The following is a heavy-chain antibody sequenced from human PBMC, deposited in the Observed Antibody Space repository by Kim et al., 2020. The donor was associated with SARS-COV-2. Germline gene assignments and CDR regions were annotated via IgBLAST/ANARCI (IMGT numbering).Heavy chain of an antibody. CDR2: INHSGST. CDR3: ARGDITILVGV. J-gene: IGHJ6*02. D-gene: IGHD3-3*01. V-gene: IGHV4-34*01. Sequence: SETLSLTCAVYGGSFSGYYWSWIRQPPGKGLEWIGEINHSGSTNYNPSLKSRVTISVDTSKNQLSLKLSSVTAADTAVYYCARGDITILVGVWGQGTTVTVSS. CDR1: GGSFSGYY.